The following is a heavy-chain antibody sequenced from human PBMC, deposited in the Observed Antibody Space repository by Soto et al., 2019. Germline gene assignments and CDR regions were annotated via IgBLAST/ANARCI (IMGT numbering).Heavy chain of an antibody. J-gene: IGHJ4*02. D-gene: IGHD3-22*01. CDR2: INPSGGST. CDR3: ARGKPYYKDSGCFYPLDY. CDR1: GYTFTSYY. V-gene: IGHV1-46*01. Sequence: QVQLVQSGAEVKKPGASVKVSCKASGYTFTSYYMHWVRQAPGQGLEWMGIINPSGGSTSYAQTFQGRVTMSRDTSQSTLYLELSSLRSEDTAVYYCARGKPYYKDSGCFYPLDYWGQGTLVTVSS.